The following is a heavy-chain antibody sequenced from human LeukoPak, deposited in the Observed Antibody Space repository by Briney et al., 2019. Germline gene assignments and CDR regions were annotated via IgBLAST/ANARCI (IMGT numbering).Heavy chain of an antibody. Sequence: GGSLRLSCAASGFKFSDYSMNWVRQAPGKGLEWISYIGISSGNTKHADSVKGRFTISGDNAKKSLYLQMNSLRVEDTAVYYCARDHNYAFDNWGQGTLVTVSS. J-gene: IGHJ4*02. CDR3: ARDHNYAFDN. CDR2: IGISSGNT. D-gene: IGHD1-1*01. CDR1: GFKFSDYS. V-gene: IGHV3-48*04.